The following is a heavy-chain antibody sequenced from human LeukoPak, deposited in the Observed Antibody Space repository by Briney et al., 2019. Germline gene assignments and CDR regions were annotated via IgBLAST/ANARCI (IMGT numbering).Heavy chain of an antibody. CDR1: GFSFSNHG. CDR3: AREATWGQWYFDH. D-gene: IGHD6-19*01. CDR2: IARDGGAK. J-gene: IGHJ4*02. Sequence: GGSLRLSCVASGFSFSNHGMHWVRQAPGKGLEWVSVIARDGGAKFYADSVKDRFTLSRDNSKNMFFLQMNFLTVEDTAIYYCAREATWGQWYFDHWGQGTPVTVSS. V-gene: IGHV3-30*03.